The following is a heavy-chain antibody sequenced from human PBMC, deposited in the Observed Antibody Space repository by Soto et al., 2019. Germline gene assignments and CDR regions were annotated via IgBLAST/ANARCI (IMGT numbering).Heavy chain of an antibody. CDR3: XXXLGSGWY. J-gene: IGHJ2*01. CDR2: ISYDGSNK. CDR1: GFTFSSYA. D-gene: IGHD6-19*01. Sequence: QVQLVESGGGVVQPGRSLRLSCAASGFTFSSYAMHWVRQAPGKGLEWVAVISYDGSNKYYADSVKGRFTISRDNSKNXXXXXMNSLRAXXXXXXXXXXXLGSGWY. V-gene: IGHV3-30-3*01.